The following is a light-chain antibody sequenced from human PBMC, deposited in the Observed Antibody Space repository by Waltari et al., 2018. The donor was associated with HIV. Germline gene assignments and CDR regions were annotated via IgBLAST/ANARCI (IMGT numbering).Light chain of an antibody. J-gene: IGLJ3*02. CDR3: SSYAGSNNWV. CDR2: EVS. V-gene: IGLV2-8*01. Sequence: QSALTQPPSASGSPGQSVTISCTGTSSDVGGYNYVSWYQQHPGKAPQLMIYEVSKRPSGVPNRFSGSKSVNTASLTVSGLQTEDEANYYCSSYAGSNNWVFGGGTNLTVL. CDR1: SSDVGGYNY.